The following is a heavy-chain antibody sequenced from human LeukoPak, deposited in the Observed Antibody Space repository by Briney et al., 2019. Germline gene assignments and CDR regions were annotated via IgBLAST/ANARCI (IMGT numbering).Heavy chain of an antibody. CDR2: ISGSGGST. J-gene: IGHJ4*02. D-gene: IGHD6-19*01. CDR1: GFTFSSYA. CDR3: AKVPPRIAVLDYFDY. Sequence: GGSLRLSCAASGFTFSSYAMSWVRQAPGKWLEWVSAISGSGGSTYYAYSVNGRFTISRDNSKNTLYLQMNSLRAEDTAVYYCAKVPPRIAVLDYFDYWGQGTLVTVSS. V-gene: IGHV3-23*01.